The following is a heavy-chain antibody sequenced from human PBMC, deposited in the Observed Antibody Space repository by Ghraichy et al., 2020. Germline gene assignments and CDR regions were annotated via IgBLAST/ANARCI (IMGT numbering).Heavy chain of an antibody. J-gene: IGHJ6*03. Sequence: SVKVSCKASGGTFSSYTISWVRQAPGQGLEWMGRIIPILGIANYAQKFQGRVTITADKSTSTAYMELSSLRSEDTAVYYLAGDPNAIAAAGYSYMDVWGKGTTVTVSS. CDR2: IIPILGIA. CDR3: AGDPNAIAAAGYSYMDV. D-gene: IGHD6-13*01. V-gene: IGHV1-69*04. CDR1: GGTFSSYT.